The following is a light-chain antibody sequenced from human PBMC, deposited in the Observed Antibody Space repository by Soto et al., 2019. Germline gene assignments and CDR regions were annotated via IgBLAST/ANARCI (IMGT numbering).Light chain of an antibody. CDR3: SSYTSSNTLV. CDR1: SSDVGGYNY. Sequence: QSALTQPASVSASPGQSITISCTGTSSDVGGYNYVSWYQQHPGKAPKLMIYEVSNRPSGVSNRFSGSKSGNTASLTISGLRAEDEADYYCSSYTSSNTLVFGTGTKLTVL. CDR2: EVS. J-gene: IGLJ1*01. V-gene: IGLV2-14*01.